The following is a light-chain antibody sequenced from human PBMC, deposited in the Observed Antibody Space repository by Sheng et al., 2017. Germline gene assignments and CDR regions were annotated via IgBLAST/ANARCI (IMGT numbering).Light chain of an antibody. CDR3: SSYTSSSTLV. CDR1: SSDFGGYNY. V-gene: IGLV2-14*03. J-gene: IGLJ2*01. Sequence: QSALTQPPSASGSPGQSITISCTGTSSDFGGYNYVSWYQQHPGKAPKLMIYDVSDRPSGVSNRFSASKSGNTASLTISGLQAEDEADYYCSSYTSSSTLVFGGGTKLTVL. CDR2: DVS.